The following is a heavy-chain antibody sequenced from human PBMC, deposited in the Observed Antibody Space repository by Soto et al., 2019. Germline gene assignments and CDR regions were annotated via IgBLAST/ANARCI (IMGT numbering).Heavy chain of an antibody. CDR1: GFTFSTHA. V-gene: IGHV3-33*01. CDR3: ARDPGYSRFDFDY. D-gene: IGHD5-12*01. Sequence: QVQLVESGGGVVQPGRSLRLSCAASGFTFSTHAMHWVRQAPGKGLEWVAVIWYDGSKEYYGDSAKGRFTISRDDSQNTLHLQMNSLRDEDTAVYYCARDPGYSRFDFDYWGQGTLVTVSS. J-gene: IGHJ4*02. CDR2: IWYDGSKE.